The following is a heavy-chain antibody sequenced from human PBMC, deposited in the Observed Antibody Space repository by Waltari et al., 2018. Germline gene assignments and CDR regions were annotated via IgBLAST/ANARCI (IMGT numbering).Heavy chain of an antibody. D-gene: IGHD6-6*01. CDR1: GFTFSSYA. Sequence: EVQLLESGGGLVQPGGSLRLSCAASGFTFSSYAMSWVRQAPGTGLEWVSVIYSGGSTYYADSVKGRFTISRDNSKNTLYLQMNSLKAEDTAVYYCAKVQPTYSSSHGNYYYYMDVWGKGTTVTVSS. CDR3: AKVQPTYSSSHGNYYYYMDV. V-gene: IGHV3-23*03. CDR2: IYSGGST. J-gene: IGHJ6*03.